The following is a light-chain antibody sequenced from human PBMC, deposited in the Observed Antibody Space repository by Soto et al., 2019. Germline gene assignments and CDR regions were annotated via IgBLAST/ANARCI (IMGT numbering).Light chain of an antibody. V-gene: IGKV3-20*01. Sequence: EIVLTPSPGTLSLSPGERATLSCRAGQNVGSFLAWYQQKPGQAPRLLIYGASSRATGIPDRFSGSGSGTDFTLTISRLEPEDFAVYYCQQYGSSRLTFGGGTKVDIK. CDR2: GAS. J-gene: IGKJ4*01. CDR1: QNVGSF. CDR3: QQYGSSRLT.